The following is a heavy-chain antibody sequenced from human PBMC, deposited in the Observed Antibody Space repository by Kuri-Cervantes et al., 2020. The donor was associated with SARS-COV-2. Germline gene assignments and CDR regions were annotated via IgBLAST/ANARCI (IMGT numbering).Heavy chain of an antibody. CDR3: ARDMSKGQWLERGWFDP. CDR1: GFSFRIYS. CDR2: VSPNSNTI. V-gene: IGHV3-48*02. D-gene: IGHD6-19*01. Sequence: GGSLRLSCIAYGFSFRIYSMNCVRQAPGKGLEWISYVSPNSNTIYYADSVKDRFTIYRDNAKNLLYLQMNSLRDDDTAVYYCARDMSKGQWLERGWFDPWGQGTLVTVSS. J-gene: IGHJ5*02.